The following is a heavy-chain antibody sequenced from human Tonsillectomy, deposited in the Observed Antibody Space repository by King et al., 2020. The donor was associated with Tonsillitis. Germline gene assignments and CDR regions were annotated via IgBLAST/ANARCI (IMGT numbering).Heavy chain of an antibody. CDR3: ARLAYSSTWYGVIDY. D-gene: IGHD6-13*01. Sequence: LQLQESGPGLVKPSETLSLTCTVSGGSISSYYLTWIRQPPGKGLEWIGYIYYSGSTNYNPSLKSRVTISGDTSTNQFSLQLSSVTAADTAVYFCARLAYSSTWYGVIDYWGQGTLVTVSS. V-gene: IGHV4-59*08. CDR2: IYYSGST. J-gene: IGHJ4*02. CDR1: GGSISSYY.